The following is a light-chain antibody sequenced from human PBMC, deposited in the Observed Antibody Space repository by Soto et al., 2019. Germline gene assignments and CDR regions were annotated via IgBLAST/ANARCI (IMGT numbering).Light chain of an antibody. CDR3: QQYNFWRT. J-gene: IGKJ1*01. CDR1: QSVNSN. V-gene: IGKV3-15*01. Sequence: EIVMTQSRATLSVSPGERATLSCRASQSVNSNLAWYQHKPGQAPRLLIHGASTRATGIPARFSGSGSGTEFTLTISSLQSEDFAVYYCQQYNFWRTFGQGTKVDIK. CDR2: GAS.